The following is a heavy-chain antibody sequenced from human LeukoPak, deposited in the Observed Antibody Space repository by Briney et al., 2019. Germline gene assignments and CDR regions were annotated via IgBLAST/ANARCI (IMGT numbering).Heavy chain of an antibody. D-gene: IGHD3-3*01. CDR1: GGSISSGDYY. Sequence: SQTLSLTCTVSGGSISSGDYYWSWIRQHPGMGLEWIGYIYYSGSTYYNPSLKSRITISVDTSKNQFSLKLTSVTAADTAVYYCAREGGFYRPLDYSGQGTLVTVSS. CDR3: AREGGFYRPLDY. V-gene: IGHV4-31*03. CDR2: IYYSGST. J-gene: IGHJ4*02.